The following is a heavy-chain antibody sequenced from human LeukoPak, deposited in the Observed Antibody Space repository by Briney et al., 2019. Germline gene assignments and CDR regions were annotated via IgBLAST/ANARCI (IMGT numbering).Heavy chain of an antibody. Sequence: GGSLRLSCAASGFIFSNYAMSWVRQAPGKGLEWVAVIWYDGSNKYYADSVKGRFTISRDNSKNTLYLQMNSLRAEDTAVYYCARDHSQGLDIWGQGTMVTVSS. CDR1: GFIFSNYA. J-gene: IGHJ3*02. V-gene: IGHV3-33*08. CDR3: ARDHSQGLDI. CDR2: IWYDGSNK.